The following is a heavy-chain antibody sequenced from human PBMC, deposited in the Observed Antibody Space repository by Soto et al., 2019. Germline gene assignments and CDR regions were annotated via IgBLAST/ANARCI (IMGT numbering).Heavy chain of an antibody. CDR3: ARDRVSVGSGWVKAVVYYYYYMDV. Sequence: PGGSLRLSCAASGFTFSSYAMHWVRQAPGKGLEWVAVISYDGSNKYYADSVKGRFTISRDNSKNTLYLQMNSLRAEDTAVYYCARDRVSVGSGWVKAVVYYYYYMDVWGKGTTVTVSS. CDR1: GFTFSSYA. D-gene: IGHD6-19*01. J-gene: IGHJ6*03. V-gene: IGHV3-30-3*01. CDR2: ISYDGSNK.